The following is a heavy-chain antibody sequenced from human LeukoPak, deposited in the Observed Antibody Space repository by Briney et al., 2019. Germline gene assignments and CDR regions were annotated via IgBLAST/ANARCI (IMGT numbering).Heavy chain of an antibody. CDR1: GYTFTSYD. D-gene: IGHD3-3*01. CDR2: IIPIVGLP. J-gene: IGHJ4*02. CDR3: ARGAYPDFWSGYPFDY. V-gene: IGHV1-69*04. Sequence: GASVKVSCKASGYTFTSYDIDWVRQAPGQGLEWMGRIIPIVGLPNYAEKFQGRVTFTADRSTSTAYMDLTSLRSDDTAVYYCARGAYPDFWSGYPFDYWGQGTLVTVSS.